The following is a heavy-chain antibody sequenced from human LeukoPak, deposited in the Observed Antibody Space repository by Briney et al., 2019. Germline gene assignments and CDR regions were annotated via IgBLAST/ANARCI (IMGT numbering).Heavy chain of an antibody. Sequence: ASVKVSCKASGYTFTSYDINWVRQATGQGLEWMGWMNPNSGNTGYAQKFQGRVTMTRDTSISTAYMELSRLRSDDTAVYYCARDRPYAYYYYGMDVWGQGTTVTVSS. CDR3: ARDRPYAYYYYGMDV. CDR1: GYTFTSYD. V-gene: IGHV1-8*01. J-gene: IGHJ6*02. D-gene: IGHD3-16*01. CDR2: MNPNSGNT.